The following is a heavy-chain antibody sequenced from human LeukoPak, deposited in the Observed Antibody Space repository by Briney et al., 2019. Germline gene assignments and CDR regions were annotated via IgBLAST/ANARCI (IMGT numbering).Heavy chain of an antibody. J-gene: IGHJ3*02. V-gene: IGHV1-46*01. CDR2: INPSGGSP. Sequence: ASVKVSCKAAGYTFTSYYMHWLRQAPGQGLEWMGIINPSGGSPTYAQNFQGRVTMTRDTSTSTVYMDLRSLRSEDTAVYYCARVSVAATYFRAFDIWGQGTLVTVSS. CDR1: GYTFTSYY. D-gene: IGHD1-26*01. CDR3: ARVSVAATYFRAFDI.